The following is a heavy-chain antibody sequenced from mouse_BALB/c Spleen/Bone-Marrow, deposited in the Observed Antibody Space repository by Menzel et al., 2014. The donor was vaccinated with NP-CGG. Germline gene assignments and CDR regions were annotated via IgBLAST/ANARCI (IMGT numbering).Heavy chain of an antibody. CDR2: INPYNGDT. J-gene: IGHJ1*01. Sequence: VHVKQSGPELVKPGASVKISCKASGYSFTGYFMNWVMQSHGKSLEWIGRINPYNGDTFYNQKFKGKATLTVDKSSSTGQLELRNLVTGDSGILLCGKRGGYYYGSSPYFDVWGAGTTVTVSS. CDR3: GKRGGYYYGSSPYFDV. V-gene: IGHV1-20*02. CDR1: GYSFTGYF. D-gene: IGHD1-1*01.